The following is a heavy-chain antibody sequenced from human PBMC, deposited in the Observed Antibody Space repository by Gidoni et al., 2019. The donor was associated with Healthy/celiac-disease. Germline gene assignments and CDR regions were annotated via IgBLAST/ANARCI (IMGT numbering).Heavy chain of an antibody. V-gene: IGHV4-39*01. CDR1: GGSISSSSYY. D-gene: IGHD5-18*01. CDR3: ARTEGYSYARVWFDP. J-gene: IGHJ5*02. Sequence: QLQLQESGPGLVKPSETLSLTCTVSGGSISSSSYYWGWIRQPPGKGLEWIGSIYYSGSTYYNPSLKSRVTISVDTSKNQFSLKLSSVTAADTAVYYCARTEGYSYARVWFDPWGQGTLVTVSS. CDR2: IYYSGST.